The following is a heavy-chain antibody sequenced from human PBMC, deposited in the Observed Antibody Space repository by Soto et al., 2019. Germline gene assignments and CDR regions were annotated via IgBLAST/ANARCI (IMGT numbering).Heavy chain of an antibody. Sequence: QVQLVESGGGVVQPGRSLRLSCAASGFTFIGLGMHWVRQAPGKGLEWVAVIRYDGSNIYYADAVEGRFTISSDNSKDTLYLQMNSLRADDTAVYYCARDGVGHTTFFGYFDYWGQGTLVTVSS. V-gene: IGHV3-33*01. CDR2: IRYDGSNI. CDR3: ARDGVGHTTFFGYFDY. CDR1: GFTFIGLG. J-gene: IGHJ4*02. D-gene: IGHD1-26*01.